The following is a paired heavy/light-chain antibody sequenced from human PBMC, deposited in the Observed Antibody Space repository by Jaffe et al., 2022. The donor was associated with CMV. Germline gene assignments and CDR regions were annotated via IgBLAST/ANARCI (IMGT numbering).Light chain of an antibody. CDR1: ALPKQY. CDR2: KDS. Sequence: SYELTQPPSVSVSPGQTARITCSGDALPKQYAYWYQQKPGQAPVLVIYKDSERPSGIPERFSGSSSGTTVTLTISGVQAEDEADYYCQSADSSGTVFGGGTKLTVL. J-gene: IGLJ3*02. V-gene: IGLV3-25*03. CDR3: QSADSSGTV.
Heavy chain of an antibody. CDR3: ARTYSSSWYAEYYFDY. Sequence: QVQLQESGPGLVKPSETLSLTCTVSGGSISSYYWSWIRQPAGKGLEWIGRIYTSGSTNYNPSLKSRVTMSVDTSKNQFSLKLSSVTAADTAVYYCARTYSSSWYAEYYFDYWGQGTLVTVSS. J-gene: IGHJ4*02. D-gene: IGHD6-13*01. CDR1: GGSISSYY. V-gene: IGHV4-4*07. CDR2: IYTSGST.